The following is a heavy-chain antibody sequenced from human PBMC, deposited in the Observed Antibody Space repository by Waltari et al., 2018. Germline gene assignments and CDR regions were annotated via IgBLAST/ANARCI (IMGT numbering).Heavy chain of an antibody. D-gene: IGHD3-9*01. V-gene: IGHV4-34*01. CDR2: INRWGST. Sequence: QVQLQQWGAGLLKPSETLSLTCAVYGGSFSGYYCSWIRQPPGKGLEWIWAINRWGSTKYNPSLKSRVTLAVDTYKNQFSLKLSSVTAAGTAVYYCARGPGCPSPWYDIAQEGYYFDYWGQGTLVTVSS. CDR3: ARGPGCPSPWYDIAQEGYYFDY. J-gene: IGHJ4*02. CDR1: GGSFSGYY.